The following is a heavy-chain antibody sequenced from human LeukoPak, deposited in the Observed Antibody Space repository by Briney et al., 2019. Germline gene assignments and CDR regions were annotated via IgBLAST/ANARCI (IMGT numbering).Heavy chain of an antibody. CDR1: GYTFSGHY. J-gene: IGHJ6*03. Sequence: GASVKVSCKASGYTFSGHYMHWVRQAPGQGLEWMGWISAYNGNTNYAQKLQGRVTMTTDTSTSTAYMELRSLRSDDTAVYYCARDRIVGFYYYMDVWGKGTTVTVSS. D-gene: IGHD3-22*01. V-gene: IGHV1-18*04. CDR2: ISAYNGNT. CDR3: ARDRIVGFYYYMDV.